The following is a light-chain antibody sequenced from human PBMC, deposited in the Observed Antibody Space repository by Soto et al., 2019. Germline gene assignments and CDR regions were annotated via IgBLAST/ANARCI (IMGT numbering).Light chain of an antibody. Sequence: DIQMTQSPSSVSASVGDRVTITCRASQGISSWLAWDQQQPGKAPKLLIYAASSLQSGLPSRVSGSGSGTDFTLAISSLQPEDFATSYCQQANSFPLTFGGGTKVEIK. CDR1: QGISSW. J-gene: IGKJ4*01. CDR3: QQANSFPLT. CDR2: AAS. V-gene: IGKV1-12*01.